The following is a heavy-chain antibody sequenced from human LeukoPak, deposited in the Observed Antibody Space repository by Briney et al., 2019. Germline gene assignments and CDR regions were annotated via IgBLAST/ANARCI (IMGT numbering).Heavy chain of an antibody. Sequence: AGGSLRLSCAASGFTFSSYSMNWVRQAPGKGLEWVSSISSRRSYINYADSVKGRFTVSRDNAKNSLYLQMNSLRAEDTAVYYCARDSLSYYDSSGYYSQPTDGYYFDYWGQGTLVTVSS. CDR1: GFTFSSYS. CDR3: ARDSLSYYDSSGYYSQPTDGYYFDY. J-gene: IGHJ4*02. CDR2: ISSRRSYI. V-gene: IGHV3-21*01. D-gene: IGHD3-22*01.